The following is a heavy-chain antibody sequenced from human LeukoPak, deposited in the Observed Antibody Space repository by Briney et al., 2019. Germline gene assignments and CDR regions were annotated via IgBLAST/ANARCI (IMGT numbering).Heavy chain of an antibody. Sequence: GGSLRLSCAASGFTFSSYAMSWVRQAPGKGLEWVSATSGSGSNTYYADSVKGRFTISRDNSKNTLYLQMNSLRAEDTAVYYCAKDLSPYYYDSTGYWGQGTLVTVSS. CDR1: GFTFSSYA. CDR2: TSGSGSNT. J-gene: IGHJ4*02. D-gene: IGHD3-22*01. V-gene: IGHV3-23*01. CDR3: AKDLSPYYYDSTGY.